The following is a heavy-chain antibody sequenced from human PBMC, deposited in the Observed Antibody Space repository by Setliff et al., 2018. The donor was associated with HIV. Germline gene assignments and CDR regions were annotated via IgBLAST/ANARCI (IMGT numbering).Heavy chain of an antibody. CDR3: AIGGRWFGEFNF. CDR2: INHSGST. V-gene: IGHV4-34*01. D-gene: IGHD3-10*01. CDR1: FGSFSGFY. Sequence: SETLSLTCAVYFGSFSGFYCSWIRQPPGKGLEWIGEINHSGSTNYNPSIKSRVTISVDASKNQFSLKLNSVTAADTAVYYCAIGGRWFGEFNFWGQGTLVTVSS. J-gene: IGHJ4*02.